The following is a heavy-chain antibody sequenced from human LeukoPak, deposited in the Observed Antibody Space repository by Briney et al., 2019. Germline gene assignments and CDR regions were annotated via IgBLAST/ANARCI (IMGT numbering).Heavy chain of an antibody. CDR1: GYTFTDYR. Sequence: ASVKVSCKASGYTFTDYRMHWVRQAPGQGLEWMGWINPNNGGTKYAQEFEGRVTMTRDTSISTAYMEVSRLRSDDTAVYYCARGDAFWSASYRYWFDPWGLGTLVTVSS. CDR2: INPNNGGT. CDR3: ARGDAFWSASYRYWFDP. V-gene: IGHV1-2*02. J-gene: IGHJ5*02. D-gene: IGHD3-3*01.